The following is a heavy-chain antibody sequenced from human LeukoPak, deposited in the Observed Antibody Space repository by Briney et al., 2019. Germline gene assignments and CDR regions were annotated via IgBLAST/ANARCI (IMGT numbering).Heavy chain of an antibody. CDR1: GFTFSSYG. V-gene: IGHV3-30*18. J-gene: IGHJ4*02. CDR2: ISYDGSNK. Sequence: GRSLRLSCAASGFTFSSYGMHWVRQAPGKGLEWVAVISYDGSNKYYADSVKGRFTISRDNSKNTLYLQMNSLRAEDTAVYYCAKDQYYYDSGGYYMPDYWGQGTLVTVSS. D-gene: IGHD3-22*01. CDR3: AKDQYYYDSGGYYMPDY.